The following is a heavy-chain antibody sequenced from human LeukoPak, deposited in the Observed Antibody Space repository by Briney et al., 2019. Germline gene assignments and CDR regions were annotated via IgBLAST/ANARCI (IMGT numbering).Heavy chain of an antibody. V-gene: IGHV1-18*01. CDR3: AREAPRIVVVVAATQYYGMDV. J-gene: IGHJ6*02. CDR1: GYTFTSYG. D-gene: IGHD2-15*01. Sequence: ASVKVSCKASGYTFTSYGISWVRQAPGQGLEWMGWISAYNGNTNYAQKLQGRVTMTTDTSTSTAYMELRSLRSDDTAVYYCAREAPRIVVVVAATQYYGMDVWGQGSTVTVSS. CDR2: ISAYNGNT.